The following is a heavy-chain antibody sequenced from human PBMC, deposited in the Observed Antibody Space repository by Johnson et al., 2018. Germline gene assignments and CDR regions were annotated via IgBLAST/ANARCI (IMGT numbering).Heavy chain of an antibody. CDR3: AKGFTTIAALGYGMDV. CDR1: GFTFSSYG. Sequence: VQLVESGGGVVQPGRSLRVSCAVSGFTFSSYGMHWVRQAPGKGLEWVAVTSHDGSNEYYADSVKGRFTISRDNSKNTLYLQMNSLRAEDTAIYYCAKGFTTIAALGYGMDVWGQGTTVTVSS. V-gene: IGHV3-30*18. J-gene: IGHJ6*02. D-gene: IGHD6-6*01. CDR2: TSHDGSNE.